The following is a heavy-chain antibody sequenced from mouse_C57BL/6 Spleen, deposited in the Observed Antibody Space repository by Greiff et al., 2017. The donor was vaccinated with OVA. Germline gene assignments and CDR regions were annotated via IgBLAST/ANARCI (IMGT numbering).Heavy chain of an antibody. CDR3: ARYGSSYHAYYFDY. D-gene: IGHD1-1*01. V-gene: IGHV1-85*01. CDR1: GYTFTSYD. Sequence: QVQLKESGPELVKPGASVKLSCKASGYTFTSYDINWVKQRPGQGLEWIGWIYPRDGSTKYNEKFKGKATLTVATSSSTAYMELHSLTSEDSAVYFCARYGSSYHAYYFDYWGQGTTLTVSS. CDR2: IYPRDGST. J-gene: IGHJ2*01.